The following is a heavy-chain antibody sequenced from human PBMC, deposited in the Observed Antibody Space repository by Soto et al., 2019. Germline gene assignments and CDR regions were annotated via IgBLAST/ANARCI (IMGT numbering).Heavy chain of an antibody. CDR2: ISGSSST. J-gene: IGHJ3*02. CDR3: AKRRGYDYGAFDI. V-gene: IGHV3-23*01. CDR1: GFTFSSYA. Sequence: EVQLLESGGGLVQPGGSLRLSCAASGFTFSSYAMSWVRQAPGKGLEWVSAISGSSSTYYADSVKGRFTISRDNSKNTLYLQMNSLRAEDTAVYNCAKRRGYDYGAFDIWGRGAMVTVSS. D-gene: IGHD5-12*01.